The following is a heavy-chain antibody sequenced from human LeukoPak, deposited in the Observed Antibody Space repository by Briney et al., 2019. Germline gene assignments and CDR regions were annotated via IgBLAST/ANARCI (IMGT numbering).Heavy chain of an antibody. D-gene: IGHD4-23*01. J-gene: IGHJ4*02. V-gene: IGHV4-61*01. CDR3: ARNAGNSDVDY. Sequence: SETLSLTCTVSGGSVSSGNYYWSWIRQPPGKGLEWIGYIYYSGSTNYNPSLKSRVTISVDTSKNQFSLKLSSVTAADTAVYYCARNAGNSDVDYWGQGTLVTVSS. CDR2: IYYSGST. CDR1: GGSVSSGNYY.